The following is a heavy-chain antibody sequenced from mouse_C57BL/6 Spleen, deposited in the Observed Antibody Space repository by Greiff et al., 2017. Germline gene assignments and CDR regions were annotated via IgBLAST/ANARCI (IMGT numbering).Heavy chain of an antibody. CDR2: IDPETGGT. CDR1: GYTFTDYE. Sequence: VQLQQSGAELVRPGASVTLSCKASGYTFTDYEMHWVKQTPVHGLEWIGAIDPETGGTAYNQKFKGKAILTADKSSSTAYMELRSLTSEDSAVYYCTRSHYGNHEGYFEVWGTGTTVTVSS. CDR3: TRSHYGNHEGYFEV. J-gene: IGHJ1*03. V-gene: IGHV1-15*01. D-gene: IGHD2-1*01.